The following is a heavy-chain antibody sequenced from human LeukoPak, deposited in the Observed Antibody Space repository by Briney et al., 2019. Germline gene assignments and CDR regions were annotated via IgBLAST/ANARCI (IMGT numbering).Heavy chain of an antibody. CDR1: GGSFSGYY. Sequence: PSETLSLTCAVYGGSFSGYYWSWIRQPPGKGLEWIGEINHSGSTNYNPSLKSRVTISVDTSKNQFSLKLSSVTAADTAVYYCARAESGYSSGWRLYYFDYWGREPWSPSPQ. D-gene: IGHD6-19*01. CDR3: ARAESGYSSGWRLYYFDY. V-gene: IGHV4-34*01. CDR2: INHSGST. J-gene: IGHJ4*02.